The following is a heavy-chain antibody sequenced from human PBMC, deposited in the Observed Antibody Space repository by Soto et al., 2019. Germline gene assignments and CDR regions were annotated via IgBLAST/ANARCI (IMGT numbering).Heavy chain of an antibody. CDR1: GFTFNMYA. J-gene: IGHJ4*02. D-gene: IGHD1-1*01. Sequence: GSLRLSCAASGFTFNMYAMSWVRQAPGKGLEWVSGIGGSGANTYYADFVKGRFTISRDNSKNTLYLQMDSLRAEDTAIYYCARTITGYFWAGAYWGQGTLVTVSS. V-gene: IGHV3-23*01. CDR2: IGGSGANT. CDR3: ARTITGYFWAGAY.